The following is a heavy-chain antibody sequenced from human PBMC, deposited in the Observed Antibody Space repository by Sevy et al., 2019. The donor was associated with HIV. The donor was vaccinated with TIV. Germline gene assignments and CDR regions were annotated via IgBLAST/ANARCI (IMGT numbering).Heavy chain of an antibody. D-gene: IGHD3-3*01. CDR3: ARNRTIGAFEI. CDR1: GFTFSSYT. V-gene: IGHV3-30-3*01. CDR2: ISYDGSNK. Sequence: CLRLSCAASGFTFSSYTCHWVRQAPGKGLEWVAVISYDGSNKYYADYVKGRFTFSRDNSKNTLYLQMNSLRAEDTAVHYCARNRTIGAFEIWGQGTMVSVSS. J-gene: IGHJ3*02.